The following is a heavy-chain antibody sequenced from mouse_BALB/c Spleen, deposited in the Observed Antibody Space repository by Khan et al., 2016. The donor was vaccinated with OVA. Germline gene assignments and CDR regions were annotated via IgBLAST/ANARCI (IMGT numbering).Heavy chain of an antibody. D-gene: IGHD2-14*01. J-gene: IGHJ4*01. V-gene: IGHV2-6-4*01. Sequence: QVQLKQSGPGLVAPSQSLSITCTVSGFSLSRYNIHWGRQPPGKGLEWLGMIWGGGSTDYNSALKSRLSISKDNSKGQVFLKMHSLQTDDTAMYYCARAYYRYDGYYAMDYWGQGTSVTVSS. CDR3: ARAYYRYDGYYAMDY. CDR2: IWGGGST. CDR1: GFSLSRYN.